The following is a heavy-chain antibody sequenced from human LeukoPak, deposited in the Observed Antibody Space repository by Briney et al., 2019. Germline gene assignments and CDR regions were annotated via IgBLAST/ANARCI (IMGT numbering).Heavy chain of an antibody. J-gene: IGHJ3*02. D-gene: IGHD3-22*01. CDR1: GFTFSDHY. Sequence: GGSLRLSCVGFGFTFSDHYMDWVRQAPGKGLEWVSYISSSGSTIYYADSVKGRFTISRDNAKNSLYLQMNSLRAEDTAVYYCARVSRYYYDSSGLQHAFDIWGQGTMDTVSS. CDR3: ARVSRYYYDSSGLQHAFDI. CDR2: ISSSGSTI. V-gene: IGHV3-11*04.